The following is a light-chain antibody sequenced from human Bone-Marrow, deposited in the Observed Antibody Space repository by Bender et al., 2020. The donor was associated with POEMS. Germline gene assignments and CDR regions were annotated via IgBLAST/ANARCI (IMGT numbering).Light chain of an antibody. CDR2: EVT. Sequence: QSALTQPASVSGSPGQSITISCTGISSDVGNYNLVSWYQQHPGKAPNLIIYEVTNRPSGVSNRFSGSKDGTTASLTISGLQAEDEADYYCCSYAGSRTYVFGTGTKVTVL. CDR1: SSDVGNYNL. CDR3: CSYAGSRTYV. J-gene: IGLJ1*01. V-gene: IGLV2-23*02.